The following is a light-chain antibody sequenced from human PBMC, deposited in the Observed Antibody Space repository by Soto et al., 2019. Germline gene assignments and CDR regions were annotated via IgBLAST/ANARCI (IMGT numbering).Light chain of an antibody. CDR3: QQYCNSPRT. CDR1: QSVSSSF. CDR2: GAS. Sequence: EIVLTQSPGTLSLAPGERATLSCRVSQSVSSSFLAWYQQKAGQAPRLLIYGASSRAIGIPDRFSGSGSGTDFTLTISRLDPEDFAVYYCQQYCNSPRTFGQGTKVEVK. J-gene: IGKJ1*01. V-gene: IGKV3-20*01.